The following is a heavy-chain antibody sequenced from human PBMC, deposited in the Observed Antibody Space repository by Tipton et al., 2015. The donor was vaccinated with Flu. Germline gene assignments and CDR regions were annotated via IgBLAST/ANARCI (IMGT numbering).Heavy chain of an antibody. CDR3: ARRDYSNYVSDPKSWFDP. Sequence: TLSLTCGVSGDSVRSSNYYWGWIRQPPGKGLEWIGNIFRTGSTYHNPSLKSRVTMSVDTSKNQFSLKVFSVTAADTAVYYCARRDYSNYVSDPKSWFDPWGQGILVTVSS. CDR1: GDSVRSSNYY. V-gene: IGHV4-38-2*01. J-gene: IGHJ5*02. D-gene: IGHD4-11*01. CDR2: IFRTGST.